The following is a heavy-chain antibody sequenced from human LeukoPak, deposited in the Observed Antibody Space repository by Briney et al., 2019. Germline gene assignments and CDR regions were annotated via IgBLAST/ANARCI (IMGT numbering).Heavy chain of an antibody. CDR3: ARDRGGN. D-gene: IGHD3-16*01. Sequence: PGGSLRLSCAASGFTLSNYWMTWVRQAPGKGLEWVANINEDGSEKHYVDSVKGRFTIFRDNTKNSLYLQMNSLRAEDTAVYYCARDRGGNWGQGTLVTVSS. CDR2: INEDGSEK. V-gene: IGHV3-7*01. J-gene: IGHJ4*02. CDR1: GFTLSNYW.